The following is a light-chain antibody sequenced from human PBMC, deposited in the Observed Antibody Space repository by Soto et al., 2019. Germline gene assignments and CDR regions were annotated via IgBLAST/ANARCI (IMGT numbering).Light chain of an antibody. Sequence: QSALTQPASVSGSPGQSITISCTGTSSDVGGYRYVSWYQQHPGKAPKLMIYEVSNRPSGVSNRFSGSKSGNTASLTISGLRAADYADYYCSSYTSGSTYVFGTGTKLAVL. V-gene: IGLV2-14*01. CDR2: EVS. CDR3: SSYTSGSTYV. J-gene: IGLJ1*01. CDR1: SSDVGGYRY.